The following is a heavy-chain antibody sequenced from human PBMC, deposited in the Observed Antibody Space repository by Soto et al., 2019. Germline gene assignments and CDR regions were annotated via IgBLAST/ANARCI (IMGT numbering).Heavy chain of an antibody. Sequence: QVPLVESGGGVVQPGRSLRLSCAASGFTSTKYGMHWVRQAPGKGLEWVAVIWYDGSNKYYVDSVKGRFTISRDNSKNSLYLQMNDLRAEDTAVYYCARDRCCRGETCYGDWDYYYGMDVWGQGTTVTVSS. CDR2: IWYDGSNK. CDR1: GFTSTKYG. D-gene: IGHD2-15*01. CDR3: ARDRCCRGETCYGDWDYYYGMDV. V-gene: IGHV3-33*01. J-gene: IGHJ6*02.